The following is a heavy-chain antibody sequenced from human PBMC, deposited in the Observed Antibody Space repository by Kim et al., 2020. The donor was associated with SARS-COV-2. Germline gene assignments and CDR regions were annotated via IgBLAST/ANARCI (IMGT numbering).Heavy chain of an antibody. CDR2: INHSGST. CDR3: ASPTHTYCVAS. D-gene: IGHD2-21*02. J-gene: IGHJ5*01. Sequence: SETLSLTCAVYGGSFSGYYWSWIRQPPGKGLEWIGEINHSGSTNYNPSLKSRVTISVDTSKNQFSLTLSSVTAAATAVYYCASPTHTYCVASWRQGTLVT. CDR1: GGSFSGYY. V-gene: IGHV4-34*01.